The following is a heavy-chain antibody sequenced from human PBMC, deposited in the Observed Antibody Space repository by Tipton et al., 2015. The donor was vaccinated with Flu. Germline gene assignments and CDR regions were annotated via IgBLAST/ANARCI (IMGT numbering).Heavy chain of an antibody. D-gene: IGHD6-19*01. Sequence: TLSLTCTVSGGSISSYYWSWIRQPAGKGLEWIGRIYSSGSNNYNPSLKSRVTMSVDTSKNQFSLRLYSVTAADTAVYFCAREKDSRGSEYFQQWGQGTLVIVSS. J-gene: IGHJ1*01. CDR2: IYSSGSN. CDR1: GGSISSYY. CDR3: AREKDSRGSEYFQQ. V-gene: IGHV4-4*07.